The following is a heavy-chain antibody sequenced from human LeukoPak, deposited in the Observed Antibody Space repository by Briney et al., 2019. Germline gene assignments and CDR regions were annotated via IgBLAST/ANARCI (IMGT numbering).Heavy chain of an antibody. CDR2: ISGSGGST. CDR3: AKSINYYYDSSGYYRAFDI. Sequence: GGSLRLSCAASGFTFSSYAMSWVRQAPGKVLEWVSAISGSGGSTYYADSVKGRFTISRDNSKNTLYLQMNSLRAEDTAVYYCAKSINYYYDSSGYYRAFDIWGQGTMVTVSS. V-gene: IGHV3-23*01. CDR1: GFTFSSYA. J-gene: IGHJ3*02. D-gene: IGHD3-22*01.